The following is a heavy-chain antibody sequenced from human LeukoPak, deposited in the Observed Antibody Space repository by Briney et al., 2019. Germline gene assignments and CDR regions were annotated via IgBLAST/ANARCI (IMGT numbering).Heavy chain of an antibody. CDR2: ISGSGGST. CDR3: AKNYYDSSGYQNWFDP. Sequence: GGSLRLSCAASGFTFSSYAMSWVRQPPGKGLEWVSAISGSGGSTYYADSVKGRFTISRDNSKNTLYLQMNSLRAEDTAVYYCAKNYYDSSGYQNWFDPWGQGTLVTVSS. CDR1: GFTFSSYA. V-gene: IGHV3-23*01. D-gene: IGHD3-22*01. J-gene: IGHJ5*02.